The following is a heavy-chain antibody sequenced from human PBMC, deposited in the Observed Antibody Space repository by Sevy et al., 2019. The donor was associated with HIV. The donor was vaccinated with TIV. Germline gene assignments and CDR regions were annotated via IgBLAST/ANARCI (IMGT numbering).Heavy chain of an antibody. V-gene: IGHV1-69*13. CDR2: IIPIFGTA. CDR3: ASEGDRYYYGSGRSSYYFDY. D-gene: IGHD3-10*01. Sequence: ASVKVSCKASGGTFSSYAISWVRQAPGQGLEWMGGIIPIFGTANYAQKFQGRVTITADESTSTAYMELSSLRSEDTAVYYGASEGDRYYYGSGRSSYYFDYWGQGTLVTVSS. CDR1: GGTFSSYA. J-gene: IGHJ4*02.